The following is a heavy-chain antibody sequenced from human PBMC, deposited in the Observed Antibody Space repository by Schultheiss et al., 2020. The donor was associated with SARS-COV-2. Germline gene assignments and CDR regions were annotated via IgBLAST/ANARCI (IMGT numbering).Heavy chain of an antibody. CDR1: GGTFYTYA. CDR3: AGFDWTQAEGYYYYIDV. V-gene: IGHV1-69*05. CDR2: IIPVFGTT. D-gene: IGHD1-1*01. Sequence: SVKVSCKASGGTFYTYAVSWVRQAPGQGLEWMGGIIPVFGTTQYAQKFQGRVTITTDESTSTAYMELNSLRSEDAAVYYCAGFDWTQAEGYYYYIDVWGKGTTVTVAS. J-gene: IGHJ6*03.